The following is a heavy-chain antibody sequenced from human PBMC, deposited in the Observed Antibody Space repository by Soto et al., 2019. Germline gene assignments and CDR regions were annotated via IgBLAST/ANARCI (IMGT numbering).Heavy chain of an antibody. V-gene: IGHV4-59*01. CDR2: IYYSGST. J-gene: IGHJ2*01. Sequence: QVQLQESGPGLVKPSETLSLTCTVSGGSISSYYWSWIRQPPGKGLEWIGYIYYSGSTNYNPSLXXXXXXSXXXSXXXXXXXXXSXXAAXTAXXXXXXFNWYFDLWGRGTLVTVSS. CDR3: XXFNWYFDL. CDR1: GGSISSYY.